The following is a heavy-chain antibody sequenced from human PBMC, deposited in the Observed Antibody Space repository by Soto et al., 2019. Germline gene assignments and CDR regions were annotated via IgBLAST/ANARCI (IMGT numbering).Heavy chain of an antibody. J-gene: IGHJ4*02. CDR3: ARVNVDIVITKFPNFDY. CDR1: GFTFSNYA. CDR2: ISYDGSNE. Sequence: QVQLVESGGGVVQPGRSLRLSCAASGFTFSNYAMHWVRQAPGKGLEWVAVISYDGSNEYYAHSVKGRFTISRDSSKNTLYLQMNSLRAEDTAVYYCARVNVDIVITKFPNFDYWGQGTLVTVVS. D-gene: IGHD5-12*01. V-gene: IGHV3-30*03.